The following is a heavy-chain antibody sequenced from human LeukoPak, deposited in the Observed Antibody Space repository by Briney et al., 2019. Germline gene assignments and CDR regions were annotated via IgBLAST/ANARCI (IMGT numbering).Heavy chain of an antibody. CDR3: ARTDYYDFCWFDP. CDR2: INPNSGGT. J-gene: IGHJ5*02. CDR1: GYTFTGYY. Sequence: ASVKVSCKASGYTFTGYYMHWVRQAPGQGLEWMGWINPNSGGTNYAQKFQGRVTMTRDTSISTAYMELSRLRSDDTAVYYCARTDYYDFCWFDPWGQGTLVTVSS. D-gene: IGHD3-22*01. V-gene: IGHV1-2*02.